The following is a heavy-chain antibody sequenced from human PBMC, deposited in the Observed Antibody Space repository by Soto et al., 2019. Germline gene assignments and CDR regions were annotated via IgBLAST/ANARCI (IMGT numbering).Heavy chain of an antibody. J-gene: IGHJ6*02. Sequence: EVQLVESGGGLVQPGGSLRVSCAASGFTFGSYWMNWVRHAPGKGLVWVSRIDSDGSSTTSADSVKGRFTTSRDNAKNTLYLQMSSLRVEDTAVYYCARGRPYGMDVWGQGTTVTVSS. CDR2: IDSDGSST. CDR1: GFTFGSYW. V-gene: IGHV3-74*01. CDR3: ARGRPYGMDV.